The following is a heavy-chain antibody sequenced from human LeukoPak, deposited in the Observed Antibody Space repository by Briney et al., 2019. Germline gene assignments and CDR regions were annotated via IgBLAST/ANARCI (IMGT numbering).Heavy chain of an antibody. Sequence: ASVKVSCKASGYTLTGYYMHWVRQAPGQGLEWMGWINPNSGGTNYAQKFQGRVTMTRDTSISTAYMELSRLRSDDTAVYYCAKDYYDSSGYYYDPLYYYGMDVWGQGTTVTVSS. D-gene: IGHD3-22*01. V-gene: IGHV1-2*02. CDR3: AKDYYDSSGYYYDPLYYYGMDV. CDR2: INPNSGGT. CDR1: GYTLTGYY. J-gene: IGHJ6*02.